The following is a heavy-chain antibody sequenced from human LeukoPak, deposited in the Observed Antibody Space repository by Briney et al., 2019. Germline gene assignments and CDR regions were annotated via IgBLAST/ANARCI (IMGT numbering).Heavy chain of an antibody. CDR3: ARDRVVAIYWYFDL. CDR2: IYTSGST. CDR1: GGSISSYY. D-gene: IGHD3-22*01. Sequence: PSETLSLTCTVSGGSISSYYWSWIRRPAGKGLEWIGRIYTSGSTNYNPSLKSRVTMSVDTSKNQFSLKLSSVTAADTAVYYCARDRVVAIYWYFDLWGRGTLVTVSS. J-gene: IGHJ2*01. V-gene: IGHV4-4*07.